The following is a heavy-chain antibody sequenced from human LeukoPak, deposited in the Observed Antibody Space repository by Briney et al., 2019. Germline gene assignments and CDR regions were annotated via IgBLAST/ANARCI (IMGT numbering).Heavy chain of an antibody. J-gene: IGHJ4*02. CDR3: ARVPRYCSGGSCYYFDY. V-gene: IGHV3-7*01. CDR1: GFTFSSYW. D-gene: IGHD2-15*01. CDR2: IKQDGSEK. Sequence: PGGSLRLSCAASGFTFSSYWMSWVRQAPGKGLEWVANIKQDGSEKYYVDSVKGRFTISRDNAKNSLYLQMNSLRAEDTAVYYCARVPRYCSGGSCYYFDYWGQGTLVTVSS.